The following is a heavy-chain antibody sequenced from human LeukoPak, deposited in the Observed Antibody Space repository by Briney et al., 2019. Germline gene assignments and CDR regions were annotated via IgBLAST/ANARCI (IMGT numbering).Heavy chain of an antibody. CDR1: GFTFSNAW. Sequence: GGSLRLSCAASGFTFSNAWMSWVRQAPGKGLEWVGRIKSKTDGGTTDYAAPVKGRFTISRDDPKNTLYLQMNSLKTEDTAVYYCTTGYSGSYPDFDYWGQGTLVTVSS. CDR2: IKSKTDGGTT. J-gene: IGHJ4*02. V-gene: IGHV3-15*01. CDR3: TTGYSGSYPDFDY. D-gene: IGHD1-26*01.